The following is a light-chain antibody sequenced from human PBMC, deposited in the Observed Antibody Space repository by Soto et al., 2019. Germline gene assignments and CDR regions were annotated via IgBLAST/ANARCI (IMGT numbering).Light chain of an antibody. Sequence: EIVLTQSPGTLSLSPGERATLSCRASQSVNSRYFAWYQQKPGLAPRLLIYGTSTRATGVPDRFSGGGSGTDFTLTITRLEPEDFVVYYCHQYGGSPNTFGQGTKLEI. CDR1: QSVNSRY. V-gene: IGKV3-20*01. J-gene: IGKJ2*01. CDR3: HQYGGSPNT. CDR2: GTS.